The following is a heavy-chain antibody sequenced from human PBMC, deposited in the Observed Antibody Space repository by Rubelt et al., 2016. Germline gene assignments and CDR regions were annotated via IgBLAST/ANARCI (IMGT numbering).Heavy chain of an antibody. Sequence: EWIGEINHSGSTNYNPSLKSRVTISVDTSKNQFSLKLSSVTAADTAVYYCARGVQFWGQGTLVTVSS. CDR2: INHSGST. CDR3: ARGVQF. J-gene: IGHJ4*02. V-gene: IGHV4-34*13. D-gene: IGHD1-1*01.